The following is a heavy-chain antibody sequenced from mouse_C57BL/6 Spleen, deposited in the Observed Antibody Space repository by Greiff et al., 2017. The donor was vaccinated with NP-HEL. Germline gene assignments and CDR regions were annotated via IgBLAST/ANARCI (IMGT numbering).Heavy chain of an antibody. CDR1: GYTFTDYY. Sequence: EVQLQQSGPVLVKPGASVKMSCKASGYTFTDYYMNWVKQSNGKSLEWIGVINPYNGGTSYNQKFRGKATLTVDKSSSTAYMELNSLTSEDSAVYYGARGRRAMDYWGQGTSVTVSS. D-gene: IGHD1-1*01. CDR2: INPYNGGT. V-gene: IGHV1-19*01. CDR3: ARGRRAMDY. J-gene: IGHJ4*01.